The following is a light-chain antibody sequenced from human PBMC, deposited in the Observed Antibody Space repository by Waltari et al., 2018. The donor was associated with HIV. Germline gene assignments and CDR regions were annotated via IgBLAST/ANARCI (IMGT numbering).Light chain of an antibody. J-gene: IGLJ2*01. CDR2: EVT. V-gene: IGLV2-8*01. CDR3: SSYAPTNKFYVL. Sequence: QSALTQPPSASGSPGQSVTMSCTGTSSDIGAYTYVSWYQQHPGKAPKLIMTEVTKRPSGVPDRFSGSKSGNTASLTVSGLQAEDEAHYYCSSYAPTNKFYVLFGGGTTLTVL. CDR1: SSDIGAYTY.